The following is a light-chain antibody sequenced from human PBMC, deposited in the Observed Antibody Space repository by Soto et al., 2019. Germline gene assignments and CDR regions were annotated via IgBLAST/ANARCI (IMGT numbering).Light chain of an antibody. CDR2: GAS. CDR3: QHYSRSPPYT. CDR1: QSVSNND. V-gene: IGKV3-20*01. Sequence: EIVLTQSPDTLSLSPGERATVSCRASQSVSNNDLAWYQQRPGQAPRLVLYGASTRPTGIPDRFSGSGSGTEFTLTISRLEPEDFAVYYCQHYSRSPPYTFGPGTKLDIK. J-gene: IGKJ2*01.